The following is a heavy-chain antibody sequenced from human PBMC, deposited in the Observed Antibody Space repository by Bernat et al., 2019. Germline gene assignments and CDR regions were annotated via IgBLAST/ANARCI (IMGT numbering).Heavy chain of an antibody. CDR3: AKDMSVAGLYYYYYGMDV. Sequence: VQLVESGGGVVQPGGSLRLSCAASGFTFSSYGMHWVRQAPGKGLEWVSLISWDGGSTYYADSVKGRFTISRDNSKNSLYLQMNSLRAEDTALYYCAKDMSVAGLYYYYYGMDVWGQGTTVTVSS. CDR2: ISWDGGST. V-gene: IGHV3-43D*04. J-gene: IGHJ6*02. CDR1: GFTFSSYG. D-gene: IGHD6-19*01.